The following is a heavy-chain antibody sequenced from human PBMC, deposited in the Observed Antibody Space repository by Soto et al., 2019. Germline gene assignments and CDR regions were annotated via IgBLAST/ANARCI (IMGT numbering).Heavy chain of an antibody. V-gene: IGHV3-30-3*01. J-gene: IGHJ4*02. CDR1: GFTFSSYA. CDR2: ISYDGSNK. D-gene: IGHD5-18*01. Sequence: QVQLVESGGGVVQPGRSLRLSCAASGFTFSSYATHWVRQAPGKGLEWVAVISYDGSNKYYADSVKGRFTISRDNSKNTLYLQMNSLRAEDTAVYYCARPAREGYSYGEHYFDYWGQGTLVTVSS. CDR3: ARPAREGYSYGEHYFDY.